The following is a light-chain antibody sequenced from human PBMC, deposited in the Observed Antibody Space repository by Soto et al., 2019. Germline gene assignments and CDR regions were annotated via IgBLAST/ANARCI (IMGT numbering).Light chain of an antibody. Sequence: DIQMTQSPSTLSASVGDRVTITCRASQSSSSWLAWYQQKPGKAPKLLIYDASSLESGVPSRFRGSGSGTESTLTISRLQPDDFANYYCQQYNSDPGKFGQGTKVEIK. CDR2: DAS. V-gene: IGKV1-5*01. J-gene: IGKJ1*01. CDR3: QQYNSDPGK. CDR1: QSSSSW.